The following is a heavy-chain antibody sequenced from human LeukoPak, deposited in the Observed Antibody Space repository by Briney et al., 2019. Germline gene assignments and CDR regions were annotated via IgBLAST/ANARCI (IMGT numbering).Heavy chain of an antibody. CDR3: ASLRERSYYARGFDY. J-gene: IGHJ4*02. V-gene: IGHV4-34*01. CDR2: IYYSGST. CDR1: DGSFSGYY. Sequence: PSETLSLTCAVYDGSFSGYYWSWIRQPPGKGLEWIGSIYYSGSTYYNPSLKSRVTISVDTSKNQFSLKLRSVTAAGTAVYYCASLRERSYYARGFDYWGQGTLVTVSS. D-gene: IGHD1-26*01.